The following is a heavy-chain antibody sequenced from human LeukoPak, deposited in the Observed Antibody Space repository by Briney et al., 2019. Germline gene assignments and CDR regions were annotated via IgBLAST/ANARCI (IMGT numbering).Heavy chain of an antibody. Sequence: GGPLRLSCAASGFTFSSYSMNWVRQAPGKGLEWVSSISSSSSYIYYADSVKGRFTISRDNAKNSLYLQMNSLRAEDTAVYYCARALPSPLYSGSYADAFDIWGQGTMVTVSS. CDR3: ARALPSPLYSGSYADAFDI. V-gene: IGHV3-21*01. D-gene: IGHD1-26*01. CDR2: ISSSSSYI. J-gene: IGHJ3*02. CDR1: GFTFSSYS.